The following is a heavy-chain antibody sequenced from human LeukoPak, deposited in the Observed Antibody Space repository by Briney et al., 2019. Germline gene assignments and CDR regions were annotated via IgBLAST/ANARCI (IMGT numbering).Heavy chain of an antibody. CDR3: AREGITIFGVVIIGAFDT. J-gene: IGHJ3*02. D-gene: IGHD3-3*01. CDR1: GFTFSSYW. Sequence: GGSLRLSCAASGFTFSSYWMSWVRQAPGKEREGVARIKQDGRGKYYVDSVKGRFTISRHNAKNSLYLQMNSMRAADTAVYYCAREGITIFGVVIIGAFDTWGQGTMVTVSS. V-gene: IGHV3-7*01. CDR2: IKQDGRGK.